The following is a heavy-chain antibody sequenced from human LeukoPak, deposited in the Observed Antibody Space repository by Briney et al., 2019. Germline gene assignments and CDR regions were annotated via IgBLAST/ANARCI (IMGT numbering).Heavy chain of an antibody. D-gene: IGHD3-22*01. Sequence: GRSLRLSCAASGFTFDDYAMHWGRQAPGKGLEWVSGISWNSGSIGYADSAKGRFTISRDNAKNSLYLQMNSLRAEDTALYYCAKGDYYDSSGYRNWGQGTLVTVSS. J-gene: IGHJ4*02. CDR3: AKGDYYDSSGYRN. CDR1: GFTFDDYA. V-gene: IGHV3-9*01. CDR2: ISWNSGSI.